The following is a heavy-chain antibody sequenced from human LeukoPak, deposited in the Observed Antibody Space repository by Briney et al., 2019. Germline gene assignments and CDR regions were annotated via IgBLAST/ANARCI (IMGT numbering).Heavy chain of an antibody. CDR3: AKDRHFESNVLGY. V-gene: IGHV3-74*01. D-gene: IGHD2-8*01. Sequence: GGSLRLSCEASGFTFSAYWMHWVRQAPGKGLVWVSRIKYDGGGISYADSVKGRFTISRDNAKNRLYLQMNSLRAEDTAVYYCAKDRHFESNVLGYWGQGTLVTVSS. J-gene: IGHJ4*02. CDR1: GFTFSAYW. CDR2: IKYDGGGI.